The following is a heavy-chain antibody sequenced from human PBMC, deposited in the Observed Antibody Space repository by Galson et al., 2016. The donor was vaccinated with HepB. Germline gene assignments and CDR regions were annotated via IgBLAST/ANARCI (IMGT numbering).Heavy chain of an antibody. CDR1: GFPLKDYH. V-gene: IGHV3-11*06. J-gene: IGHJ4*02. CDR2: VSNGGTFT. CDR3: ARDPAGYGRYVDN. Sequence: SLRLSCAASGFPLKDYHMSWIRQAPGKGLEWLSYVSNGGTFTNYADSVKGRFTISRDNAKNSLYLHMNSLRAEDTAVYFCARDPAGYGRYVDNWGQGTLVTVSS. D-gene: IGHD5-12*01.